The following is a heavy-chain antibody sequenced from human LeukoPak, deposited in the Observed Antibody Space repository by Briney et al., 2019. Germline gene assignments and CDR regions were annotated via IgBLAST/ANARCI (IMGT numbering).Heavy chain of an antibody. D-gene: IGHD1-26*01. CDR3: ARLGSQVTIDY. J-gene: IGHJ4*02. V-gene: IGHV4-59*01. CDR2: ICYSGST. Sequence: SETLSLTRTVSGGSISSYYWSWIRQPPGKGLEWIGYICYSGSTNYNLSLKSRVTISVDTSKNQFSLKLSSVTAADTAVYYCARLGSQVTIDYWGQGTLVTVSS. CDR1: GGSISSYY.